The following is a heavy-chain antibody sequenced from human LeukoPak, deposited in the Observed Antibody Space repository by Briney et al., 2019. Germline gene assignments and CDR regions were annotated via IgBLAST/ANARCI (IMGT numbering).Heavy chain of an antibody. J-gene: IGHJ4*02. CDR1: GLSLSTSGEG. Sequence: SGPTLVNPTQTLTLTCTFSGLSLSTSGEGVGWIRQAPVKALEWLALIYWNADKRYRPSMKNRLTITKDTSKNQVVLTVTNMDPVDTATYYCAHRRHSSSWYDYWGQGTLVTVSS. V-gene: IGHV2-5*01. D-gene: IGHD6-13*01. CDR3: AHRRHSSSWYDY. CDR2: IYWNADK.